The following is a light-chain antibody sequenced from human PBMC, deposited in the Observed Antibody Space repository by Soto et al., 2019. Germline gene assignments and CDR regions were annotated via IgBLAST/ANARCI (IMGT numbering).Light chain of an antibody. CDR1: SSDVSGYDF. CDR3: RSYISSSTLEV. V-gene: IGLV2-14*03. Sequence: QSALTQPASVSGSPGQSITISCTGTSSDVSGYDFVSWFQQHPGKAPKLMIYDVTNRPSGVSDRFSGSKSANTASLTISGLQAEDEADYYCRSYISSSTLEVFGTGTKLTVL. J-gene: IGLJ1*01. CDR2: DVT.